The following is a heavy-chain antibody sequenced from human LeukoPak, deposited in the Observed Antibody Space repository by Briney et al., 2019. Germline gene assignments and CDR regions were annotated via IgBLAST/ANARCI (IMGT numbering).Heavy chain of an antibody. CDR3: TKSDGYGLIRI. Sequence: SETLSLTCSVSGDSIIGYYWGWIRQPPGKGLEWIGNIYYTGNTYYSSSLKSRVTISLDTSKNQFSLKVISMTAADTAAYYCTKSDGYGLIRICGRGTMVTVSS. CDR1: GDSIIGYY. V-gene: IGHV4-39*07. D-gene: IGHD3-10*01. CDR2: IYYTGNT. J-gene: IGHJ3*02.